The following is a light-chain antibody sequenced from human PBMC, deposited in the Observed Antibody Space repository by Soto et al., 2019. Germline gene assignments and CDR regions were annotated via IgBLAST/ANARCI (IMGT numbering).Light chain of an antibody. J-gene: IGKJ1*01. V-gene: IGKV3-20*01. CDR1: QSTSSSY. CDR3: QQYGRT. CDR2: GAS. Sequence: GERATLSCRASQSTSSSYLAWYQQKPGQAPRLLIYGASSRATGIPDRFSGSGSGTDFTLTISRLEPEDFAVYYCQQYGRTFGQGSKVDIK.